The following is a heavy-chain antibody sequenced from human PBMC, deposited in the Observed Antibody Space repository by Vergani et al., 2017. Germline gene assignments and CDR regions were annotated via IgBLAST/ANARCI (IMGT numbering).Heavy chain of an antibody. V-gene: IGHV3-23*01. Sequence: EVQLLESGGDLVQPGGSLRLSCAASGFSFTTYAMSWVRQAPGKGLEWVSTINTNGDYTRYGDSVKGRFTISRDNSKSTLYLQMNSLRAEDTAIYYCAKAVTYYYGSGSPHDYWGQGTLVTVSS. D-gene: IGHD3-10*01. CDR2: INTNGDYT. CDR1: GFSFTTYA. J-gene: IGHJ4*02. CDR3: AKAVTYYYGSGSPHDY.